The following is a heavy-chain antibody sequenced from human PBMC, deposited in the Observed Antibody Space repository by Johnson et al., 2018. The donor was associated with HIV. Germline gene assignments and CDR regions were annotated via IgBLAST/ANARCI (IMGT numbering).Heavy chain of an antibody. CDR1: GFTFDDFG. CDR3: ARAAVTVRAFDI. D-gene: IGHD4-17*01. CDR2: IKQAGSEK. Sequence: VQLVESGGGVVQPGRSLRLSCAASGFTFDDFGMSWVRQAPGKGLEWVANIKQAGSEKYYVDSVKGRFTISRDNAKNSRYLRMNSLRAEDTAVYYCARAAVTVRAFDIWGQGTMVTVSA. V-gene: IGHV3-7*01. J-gene: IGHJ3*02.